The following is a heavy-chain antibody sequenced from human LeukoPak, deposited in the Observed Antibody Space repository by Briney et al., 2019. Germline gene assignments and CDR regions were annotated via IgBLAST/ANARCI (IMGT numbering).Heavy chain of an antibody. Sequence: GGSLRLSCAASGFTFSNAWMSWVRQAPGKGLEWVGRIKSKTDGGTTDYAAPVKGRFTISRDDSKNTLYLQMNSLQTEDTAVYYCTTGGDSSSWYYYYYGMDVWGQGTTVTVSS. V-gene: IGHV3-15*01. D-gene: IGHD6-13*01. CDR3: TTGGDSSSWYYYYYGMDV. J-gene: IGHJ6*02. CDR2: IKSKTDGGTT. CDR1: GFTFSNAW.